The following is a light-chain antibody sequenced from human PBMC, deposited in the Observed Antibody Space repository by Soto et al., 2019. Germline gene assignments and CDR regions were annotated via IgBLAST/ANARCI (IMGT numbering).Light chain of an antibody. CDR2: AAS. J-gene: IGKJ1*01. Sequence: EIVMTQFPASLSVSPGERVTLSCRASQSITRDLAWYQQKPGQAPRLLVFAASFRATDIPPRFSGSGSWTDITLTINSLQSEYFGLYFCQGYTRWPGTFGQGTRVEMK. CDR1: QSITRD. V-gene: IGKV3-15*01. CDR3: QGYTRWPGT.